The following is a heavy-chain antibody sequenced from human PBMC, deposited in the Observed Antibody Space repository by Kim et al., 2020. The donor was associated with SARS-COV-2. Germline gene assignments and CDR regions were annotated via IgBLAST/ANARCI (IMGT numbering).Heavy chain of an antibody. V-gene: IGHV3-53*01. CDR3: ATSRSYNYYGIDV. CDR1: GFTVSSNY. J-gene: IGHJ6*02. CDR2: IYGGGST. Sequence: GGSLRLSCAASGFTVSSNYMTWVRQAPGKGLDWVSIIYGGGSTYYADSVKGRFTISRDNSKNTLYLQMNSLRVDDTAVYYCATSRSYNYYGIDVWGQGTTVTVSS.